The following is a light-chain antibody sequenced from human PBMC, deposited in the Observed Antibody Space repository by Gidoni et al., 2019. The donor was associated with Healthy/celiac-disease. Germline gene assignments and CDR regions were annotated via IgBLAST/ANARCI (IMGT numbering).Light chain of an antibody. CDR1: QSVSSN. CDR2: GAS. Sequence: PTTLSGSPGERATLSCRDSQSVSSNLAWYQQKPGQAHRIRIYGASNRATGIPARFSGSGSGTEFTLTISSLKYEDFVVYYCQQYNNWHPTFGQGTKVEIK. CDR3: QQYNNWHPT. V-gene: IGKV3-15*01. J-gene: IGKJ1*01.